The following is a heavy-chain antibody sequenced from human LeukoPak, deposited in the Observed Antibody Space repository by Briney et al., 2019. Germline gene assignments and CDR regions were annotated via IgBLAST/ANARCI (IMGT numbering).Heavy chain of an antibody. CDR3: ASAWGSSTSCSTPTCAFDI. CDR2: INPNSGGT. CDR1: GYTFTGYY. J-gene: IGHJ3*02. V-gene: IGHV1-2*06. Sequence: GASVKVSCKASGYTFTGYYMHWVRQAPGQGLEWMGRINPNSGGTNYAQKFQGRVTMTRDTSISTAYMELSRLGSDDTAVYYCASAWGSSTSCSTPTCAFDIWGQGTMVTVSS. D-gene: IGHD2-2*02.